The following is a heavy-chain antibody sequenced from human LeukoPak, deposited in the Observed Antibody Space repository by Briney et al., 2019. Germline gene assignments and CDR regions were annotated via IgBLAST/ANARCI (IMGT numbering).Heavy chain of an antibody. CDR1: GYTFSRYG. J-gene: IGHJ5*02. CDR3: ARDGWSGYGQSWFDP. Sequence: ASVKVSCKASGYTFSRYGISWVRQAPGQGLEWMGWSSAYNENTNSALKVQGRVTMTTDTSTSTAYMELRSLRSDDTAVYYCARDGWSGYGQSWFDPWGQGTLVTVSS. D-gene: IGHD3-3*01. V-gene: IGHV1-18*01. CDR2: SSAYNENT.